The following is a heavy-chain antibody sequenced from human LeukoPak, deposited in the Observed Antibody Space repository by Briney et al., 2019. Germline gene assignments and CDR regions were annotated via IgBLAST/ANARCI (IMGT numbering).Heavy chain of an antibody. CDR3: ARLDKGIKAAHFDY. CDR2: ISYSGST. Sequence: SETLPLTCTVSGGSISSSDLNWGWIRQPPGKGLERIGVISYSGSTYYNPSLKSRVTKSVDTSKSHFSLKLSSVTAADTAIYYCARLDKGIKAAHFDYWGQGTLVTVSS. CDR1: GGSISSSDLN. V-gene: IGHV4-39*01. D-gene: IGHD6-25*01. J-gene: IGHJ4*02.